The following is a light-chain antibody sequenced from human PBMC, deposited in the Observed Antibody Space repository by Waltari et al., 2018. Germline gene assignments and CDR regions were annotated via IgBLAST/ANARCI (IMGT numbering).Light chain of an antibody. J-gene: IGKJ4*01. CDR3: QHYYTSPPT. CDR2: WSS. Sequence: DIVMTQSPDSLAVSLGERATINCKSSQSVLSSSDNKNYLAWYQQKPGQPPKLFIYWSSTRESGVTDRFSGSGSGTDFALTISSLQAEDVAVYYCQHYYTSPPTCGGGTKVEIK. CDR1: QSVLSSSDNKNY. V-gene: IGKV4-1*01.